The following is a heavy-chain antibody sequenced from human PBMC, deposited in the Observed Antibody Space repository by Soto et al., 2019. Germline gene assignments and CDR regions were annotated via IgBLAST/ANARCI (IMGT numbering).Heavy chain of an antibody. V-gene: IGHV3-74*01. CDR2: INSDGSST. Sequence: EVQLVESGGGLVQPGGSLRLSCAASGFTFSSYWMHWVRQAPGKGLVWVSRINSDGSSTSYADSVKGRFPISRDNAKNPLYLQMNSLGGEDTAVYYCGRKVGGGSGWYRSDYGMDVWGQGTTVTVSS. CDR1: GFTFSSYW. CDR3: GRKVGGGSGWYRSDYGMDV. D-gene: IGHD6-19*01. J-gene: IGHJ6*02.